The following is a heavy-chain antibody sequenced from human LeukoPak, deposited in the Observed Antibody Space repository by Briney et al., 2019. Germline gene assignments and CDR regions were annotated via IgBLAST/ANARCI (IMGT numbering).Heavy chain of an antibody. J-gene: IGHJ4*02. V-gene: IGHV3-30*18. D-gene: IGHD5-18*01. Sequence: GGSLRLSCAASGFTFSYYAIHWVRQAPAKGLEWLAIISNDGSDTYYADSVKGRFTISRDDSKNTVYLQLNSLRTEDTAVYYCAKCEAKYSSGPFDYWGQGTLVTVSS. CDR3: AKCEAKYSSGPFDY. CDR1: GFTFSYYA. CDR2: ISNDGSDT.